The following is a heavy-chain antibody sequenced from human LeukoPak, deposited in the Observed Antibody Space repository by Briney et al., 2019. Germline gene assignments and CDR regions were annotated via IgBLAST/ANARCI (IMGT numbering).Heavy chain of an antibody. Sequence: GGSLRLSCAASGFTFSSYSMNWVRQAPGKGLEWVSSISSSSSYIYRADSVKGRFTISRDNAKNSLYLQMNSPRAEDTAVYYCASGYGYWGQGTLVTVSS. CDR1: GFTFSSYS. J-gene: IGHJ4*02. V-gene: IGHV3-21*01. CDR2: ISSSSSYI. CDR3: ASGYGY. D-gene: IGHD1-1*01.